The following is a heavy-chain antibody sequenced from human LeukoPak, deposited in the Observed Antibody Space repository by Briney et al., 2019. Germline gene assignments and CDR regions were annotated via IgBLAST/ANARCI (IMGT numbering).Heavy chain of an antibody. D-gene: IGHD6-19*01. CDR2: ISSSSSYI. CDR1: GFNFSSYS. J-gene: IGHJ4*02. Sequence: PGGSLRLSCAASGFNFSSYSMNWVREAPGKGLEWVSSISSSSSYIYYADSVKGRFTISRDNAKNSLYLQMNSLRAEDTAVYYCARDVSSSSGLDYWGQGTLVTVSS. V-gene: IGHV3-21*01. CDR3: ARDVSSSSGLDY.